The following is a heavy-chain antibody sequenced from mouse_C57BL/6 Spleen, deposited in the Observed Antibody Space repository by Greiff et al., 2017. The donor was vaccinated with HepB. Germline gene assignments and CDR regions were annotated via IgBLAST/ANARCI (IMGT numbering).Heavy chain of an antibody. CDR1: GYTFTSYW. J-gene: IGHJ3*01. CDR2: IDPSDSYT. V-gene: IGHV1-69*01. CDR3: ARGVYYDYDLAWFAY. Sequence: QVQLQQPGAELVMPGASVKLSCKASGYTFTSYWMHWVKQRPGQGLEWIGEIDPSDSYTNYNQKFKGKSTLTVDKSSSTAYMQLSSLTSEDSAVYYCARGVYYDYDLAWFAYWGQGTLVTVSA. D-gene: IGHD2-4*01.